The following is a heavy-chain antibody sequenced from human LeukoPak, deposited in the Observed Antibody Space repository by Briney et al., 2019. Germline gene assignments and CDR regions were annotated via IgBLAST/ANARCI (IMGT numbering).Heavy chain of an antibody. D-gene: IGHD2-2*01. CDR2: ISAYNGNT. V-gene: IGHV1-18*01. Sequence: GASVKVSCKASGYTFTSYGISWVRQAPGQGLEWMGWISAYNGNTNYAQKLQGRVTMTTDTSTSTAYMELRSLRSDDTAVYYCARDSLFDCSSTSCYLSWFDPWGQGTLVTASS. CDR3: ARDSLFDCSSTSCYLSWFDP. J-gene: IGHJ5*02. CDR1: GYTFTSYG.